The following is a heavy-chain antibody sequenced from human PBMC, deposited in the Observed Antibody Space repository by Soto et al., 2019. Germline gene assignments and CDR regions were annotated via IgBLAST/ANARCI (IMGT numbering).Heavy chain of an antibody. J-gene: IGHJ4*02. Sequence: GGSLRLSCAASGFTFSSCVMTWVRQPPGKRLEWVSVITTNGHTDYADSVKGRFTISRDNSKNTVYLQMNSLRAEDTAIYYCAKGLLNGRWYAADWGQGTLVTVS. CDR2: ITTNGHT. CDR1: GFTFSSCV. CDR3: AKGLLNGRWYAAD. D-gene: IGHD6-13*01. V-gene: IGHV3-23*01.